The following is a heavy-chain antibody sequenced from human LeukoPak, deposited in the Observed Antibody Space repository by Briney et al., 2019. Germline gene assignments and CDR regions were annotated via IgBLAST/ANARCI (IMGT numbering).Heavy chain of an antibody. V-gene: IGHV4-4*07. Sequence: PSETLSLTCTVSGGSISSYYWSWNRQPAGKGLEWIGRIYTSGSSNYNPSLKSRVTMSVDTSKNQFSLKLSSVTAADTAVYYCAIRTNYDILTGTFGYWGQGTLVTVSS. D-gene: IGHD3-9*01. CDR1: GGSISSYY. J-gene: IGHJ4*02. CDR3: AIRTNYDILTGTFGY. CDR2: IYTSGSS.